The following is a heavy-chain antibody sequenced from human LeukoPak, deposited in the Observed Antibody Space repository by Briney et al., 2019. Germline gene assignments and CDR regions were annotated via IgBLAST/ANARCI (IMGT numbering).Heavy chain of an antibody. CDR2: ISGSGGST. J-gene: IGHJ4*02. CDR3: AKDMDYYDSSGYTPSEAYFDY. CDR1: GFTFSSYA. V-gene: IGHV3-23*01. D-gene: IGHD3-22*01. Sequence: PGGSLRLSCAASGFTFSSYAMSWVRQAPGKGLEWVSAISGSGGSTYYADSVKGRFTIPRDNSKNTLYLQMNSLRAEDTAVYYCAKDMDYYDSSGYTPSEAYFDYWGQGTLVTVSS.